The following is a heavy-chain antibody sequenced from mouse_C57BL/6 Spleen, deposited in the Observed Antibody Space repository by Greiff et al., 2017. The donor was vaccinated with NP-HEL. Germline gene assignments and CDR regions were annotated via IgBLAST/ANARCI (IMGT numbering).Heavy chain of an antibody. V-gene: IGHV1-61*01. CDR2: IYPSDSET. J-gene: IGHJ3*01. Sequence: QVQLQQPGAELVRPGSSVKLSCKASGYTFTSYWLDWVKQRPGQGLEWIGNIYPSDSETHYNQKFKDKATLTVDKSSSTAYMQLSSLTSEDSAVYYCARGEKLSWFAYWGQGTLVTVSA. CDR3: ARGEKLSWFAY. D-gene: IGHD1-1*02. CDR1: GYTFTSYW.